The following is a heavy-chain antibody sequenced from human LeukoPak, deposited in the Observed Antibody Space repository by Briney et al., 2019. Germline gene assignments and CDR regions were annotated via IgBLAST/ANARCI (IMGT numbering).Heavy chain of an antibody. CDR3: ARMRDSSYYYYYGMDV. CDR1: GYTFTSYD. V-gene: IGHV1-8*01. CDR2: MNPNSGNT. J-gene: IGHJ6*02. D-gene: IGHD2-15*01. Sequence: ASVEVSCKTSGYTFTSYDINWVRQATGQGLEWMGWMNPNSGNTGYAQKFQGRVTMTRNTSISTAYMELSSLRSEDTAVYYCARMRDSSYYYYYGMDVWGQGTTVTVS.